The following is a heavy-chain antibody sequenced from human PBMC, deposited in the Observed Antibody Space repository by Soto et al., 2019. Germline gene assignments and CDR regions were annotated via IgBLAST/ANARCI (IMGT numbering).Heavy chain of an antibody. Sequence: GGSLRLSCAASGFTVSSNYMSWVRQAPGKGLEWVSVIYSGGSTYYADSVKGRFTISRDNSKNTLYLQMNSLRAEDTAVYYCARAQASAVAGTYSRGGDYYYYYMDVWGKGTTVTVSS. J-gene: IGHJ6*03. CDR1: GFTVSSNY. V-gene: IGHV3-66*01. CDR2: IYSGGST. CDR3: ARAQASAVAGTYSRGGDYYYYYMDV. D-gene: IGHD6-19*01.